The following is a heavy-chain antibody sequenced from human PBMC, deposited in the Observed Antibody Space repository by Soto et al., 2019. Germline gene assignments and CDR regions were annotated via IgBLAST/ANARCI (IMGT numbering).Heavy chain of an antibody. V-gene: IGHV3-30-3*01. J-gene: IGHJ5*02. CDR2: ISYDGSNK. CDR3: ARDSKPFYYCSGGSCYLNWFDP. D-gene: IGHD2-15*01. Sequence: ESGGGVVQPGRSLRLSCAASGFTFSSYAMHWVRQAPGKGLEWVAVISYDGSNKYYADSVKGRFTISRDNSKNTLYLQMNSLRAEDTAVYYCARDSKPFYYCSGGSCYLNWFDPWGQGTLVTVSS. CDR1: GFTFSSYA.